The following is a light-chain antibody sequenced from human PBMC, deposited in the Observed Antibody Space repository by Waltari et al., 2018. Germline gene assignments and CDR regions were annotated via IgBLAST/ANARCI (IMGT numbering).Light chain of an antibody. CDR1: QSVSRA. J-gene: IGKJ1*01. V-gene: IGKV3-20*01. CDR3: QHYVNLPVT. Sequence: EIVLTQSPGTLSLSPGESATLSGRASQSVSRALAWYQQKPGQAPRLLIYAASTRATGVPDRFSGSGSGTDFSLTISRLDPEDFAVYYCQHYVNLPVTFGQGTKVEI. CDR2: AAS.